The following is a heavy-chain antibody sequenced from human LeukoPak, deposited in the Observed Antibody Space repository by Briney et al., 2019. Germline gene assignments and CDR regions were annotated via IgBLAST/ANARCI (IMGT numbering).Heavy chain of an antibody. J-gene: IGHJ2*01. CDR2: IYYSGST. CDR1: GGSISSGGYY. D-gene: IGHD3-9*01. CDR3: ARKDSYYDTLTDYRIWYFDL. Sequence: PSETLSLTCTVSGGSISSGGYYWSWIRQHPGKGLEWIGYIYYSGSTDYNPSLKSRVTISIDKSKNQISLRLSSVTAADTAVYYCARKDSYYDTLTDYRIWYFDLWGRGTLVTVSS. V-gene: IGHV4-61*08.